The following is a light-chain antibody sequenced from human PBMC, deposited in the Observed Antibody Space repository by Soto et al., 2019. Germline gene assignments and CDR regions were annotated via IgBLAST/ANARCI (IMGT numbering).Light chain of an antibody. Sequence: IQMTQSPSTLSAAVGDRVTITCRASQSISSWLAWYQQKPGTAPKLLIYAASSLESGVPSRFSGSGSATEFTLTISSLQPDDFATYYCQQYISYWTFGQGTKVEIK. CDR3: QQYISYWT. J-gene: IGKJ1*01. CDR2: AAS. CDR1: QSISSW. V-gene: IGKV1-5*01.